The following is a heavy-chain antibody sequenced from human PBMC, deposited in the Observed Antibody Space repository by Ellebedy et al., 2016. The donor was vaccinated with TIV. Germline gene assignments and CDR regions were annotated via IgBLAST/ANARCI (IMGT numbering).Heavy chain of an antibody. CDR1: GFTFTSSA. D-gene: IGHD5-18*01. CDR3: ARGGYSYAFGYFDY. Sequence: SVKVSCXASGFTFTSSAVQWVRQARGQRLEWIGWIVVGSGNTNYAQKFQERVTITRDMSTSTAYMELSRLRSDDTAVYYCARGGYSYAFGYFDYWGQGTLVTVSS. J-gene: IGHJ4*02. CDR2: IVVGSGNT. V-gene: IGHV1-58*01.